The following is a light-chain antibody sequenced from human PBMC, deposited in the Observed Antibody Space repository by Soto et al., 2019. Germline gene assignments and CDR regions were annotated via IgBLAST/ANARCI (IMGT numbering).Light chain of an antibody. Sequence: EIVLTQSPGTLSLSPGERATVFCRASQSVYSSYLAWFQQKPGQAPRLLIYGASRRATGIPDRFSGSGSGTDFTLTITRLETEDFAVYYCHQYDSSSWTFGQGTKVEI. CDR2: GAS. CDR3: HQYDSSSWT. J-gene: IGKJ1*01. V-gene: IGKV3-20*01. CDR1: QSVYSSY.